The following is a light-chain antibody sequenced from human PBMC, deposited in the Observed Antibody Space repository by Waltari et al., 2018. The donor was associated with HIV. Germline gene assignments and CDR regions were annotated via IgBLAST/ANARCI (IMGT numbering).Light chain of an antibody. Sequence: QSVLTQPPSLSGAPGPRVTISCTGSSSNLGANLDVHWYQVLPGTAPKLLIFGNSNRPSGVPDRFSGSKSGTSASLAITGLQPEDEAEYFCQSFDNSLNGYVFGTGTTVIVL. CDR3: QSFDNSLNGYV. CDR1: SSNLGANLD. J-gene: IGLJ1*01. CDR2: GNS. V-gene: IGLV1-40*01.